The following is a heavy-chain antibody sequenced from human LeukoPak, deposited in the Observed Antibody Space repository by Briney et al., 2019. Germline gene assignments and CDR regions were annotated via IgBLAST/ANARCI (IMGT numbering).Heavy chain of an antibody. D-gene: IGHD3-10*01. J-gene: IGHJ4*02. CDR3: ARVYYGSGSFDY. CDR1: GGSISSGSYY. Sequence: SETLSLTCTVSGGSISSGSYYWSWIRQPPGKGLEWIGEINHSGSTNYNPSLKSRVTISVDTSKNQFSLKLSSVTAADTAVYYCARVYYGSGSFDYWGQGTLVTVSS. CDR2: INHSGST. V-gene: IGHV4-39*07.